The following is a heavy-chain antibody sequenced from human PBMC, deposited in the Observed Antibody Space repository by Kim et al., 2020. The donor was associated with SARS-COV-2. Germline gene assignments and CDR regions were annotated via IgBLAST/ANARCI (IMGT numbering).Heavy chain of an antibody. D-gene: IGHD3-22*01. CDR3: AREPEIPGTYYYDSSGGW. V-gene: IGHV3-21*01. Sequence: GGSLRLSCTASGFTFSSYSMNWVRQAPGKGLEWVSSISSSSSYIYYADSVKGRFTISRDNAKNSLYLQMNSLRAEDTTVYYCAREPEIPGTYYYDSSGGWWGQGTLVAVSS. J-gene: IGHJ4*02. CDR2: ISSSSSYI. CDR1: GFTFSSYS.